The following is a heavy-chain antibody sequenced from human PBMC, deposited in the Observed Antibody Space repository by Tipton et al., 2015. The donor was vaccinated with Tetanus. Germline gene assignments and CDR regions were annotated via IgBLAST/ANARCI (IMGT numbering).Heavy chain of an antibody. J-gene: IGHJ4*02. CDR1: GGLITTGGYS. CDR3: ARHPPPYYYGSGSYLDY. V-gene: IGHV4-39*01. D-gene: IGHD3-10*01. Sequence: TLSLTCTVSGGLITTGGYSWGWIRQPPGKALEWIGSIYYSGSTFYHPSLQSRVTISVDTSKNQFSLRLSSVTAADTAVYFCARHPPPYYYGSGSYLDYWGQGTPVTVSS. CDR2: IYYSGST.